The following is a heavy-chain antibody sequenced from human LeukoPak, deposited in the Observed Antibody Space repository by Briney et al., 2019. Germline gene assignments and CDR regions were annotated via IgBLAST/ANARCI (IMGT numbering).Heavy chain of an antibody. CDR3: ATDSSSWYGDWFDP. Sequence: ASVKDSCKVSGYTLTELSMHWVRQAPGKGLEWMGGSDPEDGETIYAQKFQGRVTMNEDTSTDTAYMELSSLRSEDTAVYYCATDSSSWYGDWFDPWGQGTLVTVSS. CDR2: SDPEDGET. J-gene: IGHJ5*02. V-gene: IGHV1-24*01. CDR1: GYTLTELS. D-gene: IGHD6-13*01.